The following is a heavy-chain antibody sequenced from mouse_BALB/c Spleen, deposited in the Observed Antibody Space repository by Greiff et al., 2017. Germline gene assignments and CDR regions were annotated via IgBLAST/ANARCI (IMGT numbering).Heavy chain of an antibody. Sequence: EVQRVESGGGLVQPGGSLKLSCAASGFTFSSYYMSWVRQTPEKRLELVAAINSNGGSTYYPDTVKGRFTISRDNAKNTLYLQMSSLKSEDTALYYCARQYGNYLYYYAMDYWGQGTLVTVSA. D-gene: IGHD2-1*01. J-gene: IGHJ3*01. CDR2: INSNGGST. CDR3: ARQYGNYLYYYAMDY. CDR1: GFTFSSYY. V-gene: IGHV5-6-2*01.